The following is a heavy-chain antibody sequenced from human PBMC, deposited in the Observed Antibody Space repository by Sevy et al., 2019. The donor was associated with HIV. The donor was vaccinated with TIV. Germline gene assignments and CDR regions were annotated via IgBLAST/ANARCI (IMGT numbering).Heavy chain of an antibody. V-gene: IGHV3-23*01. D-gene: IGHD2-2*01. CDR2: FSFGCGKI. Sequence: GGSLRLSCAASGFTFSNYAMSWVRRAPDKGLEWVSTFSFGCGKINYADSVKGRFTISRDNSKNTLYLQMNSLRAEDTALYYCAREGCSKPHDYWGQGTLVTVSS. CDR3: AREGCSKPHDY. J-gene: IGHJ4*02. CDR1: GFTFSNYA.